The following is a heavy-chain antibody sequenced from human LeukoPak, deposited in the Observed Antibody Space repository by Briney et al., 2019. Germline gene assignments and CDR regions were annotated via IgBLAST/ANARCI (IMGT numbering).Heavy chain of an antibody. J-gene: IGHJ4*02. CDR1: GFTFSSYG. Sequence: GGTLRLSCAASGFTFSSYGMSWVRQAPGKGLEWVSAISGSGGSTYYADSVKGRFTISRDNSKNTLSLQMNSLRAEDTAVYYCARGQRYSTGWYYFDYWGQGTLVTVSS. CDR3: ARGQRYSTGWYYFDY. D-gene: IGHD6-19*01. CDR2: ISGSGGST. V-gene: IGHV3-23*01.